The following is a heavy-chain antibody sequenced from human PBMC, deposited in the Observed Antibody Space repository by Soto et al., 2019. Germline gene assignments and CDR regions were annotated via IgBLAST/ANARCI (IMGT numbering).Heavy chain of an antibody. CDR1: GFTVSSNY. CDR3: ARSPTYPRMDV. CDR2: IYSGGST. V-gene: IGHV3-53*04. Sequence: EVQLVESGGGLVQPGGSLRLSCAASGFTVSSNYMSWVRQAPGKGLEWVSVIYSGGSTYYADSVKGRFTNSRHNSKNTLYLQMNSLRAEDTAVYYCARSPTYPRMDVWGQGTTVTVSS. J-gene: IGHJ6*02.